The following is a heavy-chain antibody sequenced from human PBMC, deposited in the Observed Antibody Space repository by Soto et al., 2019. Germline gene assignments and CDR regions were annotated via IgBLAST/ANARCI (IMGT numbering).Heavy chain of an antibody. CDR2: ISSSSSTI. D-gene: IGHD1-26*01. Sequence: EVQLVESGGGLVQPGGSLRLSCAASGFTFSSYSMNWVRQAPGKGLEWVSYISSSSSTIYYADSVKGRFTISRDNAKNSLYRQSNSRRDEDTAVYDCAREGGSLDWFDAWGQGTLGTVSS. J-gene: IGHJ5*02. CDR3: AREGGSLDWFDA. V-gene: IGHV3-48*02. CDR1: GFTFSSYS.